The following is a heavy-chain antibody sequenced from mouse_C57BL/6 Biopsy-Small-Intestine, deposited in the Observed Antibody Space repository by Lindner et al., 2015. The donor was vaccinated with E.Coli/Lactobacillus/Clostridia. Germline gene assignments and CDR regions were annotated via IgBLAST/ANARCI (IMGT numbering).Heavy chain of an antibody. V-gene: IGHV1-80*01. CDR1: GYAFSSYW. J-gene: IGHJ2*01. CDR2: IYPGDGDT. D-gene: IGHD1-1*01. Sequence: VQLQESGAELVKPGASVKISCKASGYAFSSYWMNWVKQRPGKGLEWIGQIYPGDGDTNYSGKFKGKATLTADKSSSTAYMQLSSLTSEDSAVYFCARSDYGSRFDYWGQGTTLTVSS. CDR3: ARSDYGSRFDY.